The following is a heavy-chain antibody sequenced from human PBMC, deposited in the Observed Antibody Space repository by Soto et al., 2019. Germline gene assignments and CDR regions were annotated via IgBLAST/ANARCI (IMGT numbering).Heavy chain of an antibody. Sequence: QVQLVQSGAEVKKPGASLKVSCKASGYNFAAFFLHWVRQAPGHGLEWMGWINPTTGDAYSAEQFHGRVTMTRDTSLSTGYLELTRLGYNDTAVYYCARAPRPYGMDVWGQGTTVTVSS. CDR2: INPTTGDA. V-gene: IGHV1-2*02. CDR1: GYNFAAFF. CDR3: ARAPRPYGMDV. J-gene: IGHJ6*02.